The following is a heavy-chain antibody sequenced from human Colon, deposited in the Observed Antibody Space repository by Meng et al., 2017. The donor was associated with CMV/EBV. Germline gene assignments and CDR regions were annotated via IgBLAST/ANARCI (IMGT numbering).Heavy chain of an antibody. CDR1: GFTFDRCA. D-gene: IGHD1-1*01. CDR3: ARRKKCIGCTGALDY. CDR2: IRFDGTSQ. V-gene: IGHV3-30*02. Sequence: GGSLRPSCAAPGFTFDRCAMHWVRQAPGKGLEWVTFIRFDGTSQEYADSVRGRFTISRDNSKNTLYLQMNSLRVEDTAVYYCARRKKCIGCTGALDYWGQGTLVTVSS. J-gene: IGHJ4*02.